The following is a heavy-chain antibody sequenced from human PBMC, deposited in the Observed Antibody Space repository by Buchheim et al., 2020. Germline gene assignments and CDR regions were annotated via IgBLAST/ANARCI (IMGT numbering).Heavy chain of an antibody. CDR1: GGSISSGGFY. CDR3: ARGTPNCGGGGCHGVWFDP. CDR2: IYTSGTT. Sequence: QVQLQESGPGLVKPSQTLSLTCTGSGGSISSGGFYWTWIRKPAGKGLEWIGRIYTSGTTDYNPSLKSRVIISLDPSKNQFSLDLTSVTAADSAVYYCARGTPNCGGGGCHGVWFDPWGQGIL. D-gene: IGHD2-21*01. J-gene: IGHJ5*02. V-gene: IGHV4-61*02.